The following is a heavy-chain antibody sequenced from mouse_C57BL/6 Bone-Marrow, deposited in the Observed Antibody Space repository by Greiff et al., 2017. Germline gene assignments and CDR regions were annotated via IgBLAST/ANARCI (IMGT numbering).Heavy chain of an antibody. CDR3: ARPVSNWAMDY. V-gene: IGHV1-7*01. CDR2: INPSSGYT. J-gene: IGHJ4*01. D-gene: IGHD2-5*01. Sequence: VQRVESGAELAKPGASVKLSCKASGYTFTSYWMHWVKQRPGQGLEWIGYINPSSGYTKYNQKFKDKATLTADKSSSTAYMQLSSLTYEDSAVYYCARPVSNWAMDYWGQGTSVTVSS. CDR1: GYTFTSYW.